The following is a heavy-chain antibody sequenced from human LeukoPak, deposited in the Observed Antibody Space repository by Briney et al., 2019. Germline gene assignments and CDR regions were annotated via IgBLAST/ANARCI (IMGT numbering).Heavy chain of an antibody. V-gene: IGHV1-46*01. D-gene: IGHD2-15*01. CDR1: GYSFTTYY. Sequence: ASVTVSCKATGYSFTTYYIQWMRQAPGRGLEWMGIINPSDGSTSSAQKFQGRVTMTSDTSTSTVYMELSSLTYDDTAVYYCARDVVVEVGMLPTDSWFDPWGRGTMLAVSS. CDR2: INPSDGST. J-gene: IGHJ5*02. CDR3: ARDVVVEVGMLPTDSWFDP.